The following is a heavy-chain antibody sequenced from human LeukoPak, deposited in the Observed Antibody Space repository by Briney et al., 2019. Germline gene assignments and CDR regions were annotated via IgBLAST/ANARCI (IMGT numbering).Heavy chain of an antibody. D-gene: IGHD6-13*01. J-gene: IGHJ4*02. CDR3: ARGVIAAGGNDFDY. CDR1: GGSFSGYY. Sequence: SETLSLTCAVYGGSFSGYYWGWIRQSPGKGLEWIGEINHRGSTNYNPSLKSRVTISIDTSKNQFSLKLSSVTAADTAVYYCARGVIAAGGNDFDYWGQGTLVTVSS. CDR2: INHRGST. V-gene: IGHV4-34*01.